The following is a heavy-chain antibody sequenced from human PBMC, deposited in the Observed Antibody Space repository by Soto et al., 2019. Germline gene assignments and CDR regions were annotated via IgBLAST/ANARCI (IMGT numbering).Heavy chain of an antibody. J-gene: IGHJ4*02. Sequence: QVQLQESGPGLLEPLETLSLTCSVSGVSLNSGHYYWVWVRQSPGKGLAWIASVYYDESTYYNPSLKSRVTISIDKPRNQFSLTLKSGTAADTAVYYCGKVLIGATRHADVDSWGQGARVTVYS. D-gene: IGHD2-15*01. CDR2: VYYDEST. V-gene: IGHV4-39*01. CDR3: GKVLIGATRHADVDS. CDR1: GVSLNSGHYY.